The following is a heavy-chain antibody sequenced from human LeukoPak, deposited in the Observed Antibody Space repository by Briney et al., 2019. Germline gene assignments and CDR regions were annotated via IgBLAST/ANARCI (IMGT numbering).Heavy chain of an antibody. J-gene: IGHJ4*02. CDR3: ARIRCSSTSCNHYFDY. CDR1: GYTFTSYY. D-gene: IGHD2-2*01. V-gene: IGHV1-46*01. Sequence: GASVKVSCKASGYTFTSYYMHWVRQAPGRGLEWMGIINPSGGSTSYAQKFQGRVTMTRDMSTSTVYMELSSLRSEDTAVYYCARIRCSSTSCNHYFDYWGQGTLVTVSS. CDR2: INPSGGST.